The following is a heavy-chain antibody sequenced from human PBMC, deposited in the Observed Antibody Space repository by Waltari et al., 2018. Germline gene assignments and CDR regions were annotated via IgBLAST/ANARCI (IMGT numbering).Heavy chain of an antibody. CDR2: INHSGST. J-gene: IGHJ4*02. V-gene: IGHV4-34*01. D-gene: IGHD6-19*01. CDR1: GGSFSGYY. CDR3: ARVGSSSGWSNY. Sequence: QVQLQQWGAGLLKPSETLSLTCAVYGGSFSGYYWSWIRQPPGKGLEWIGEINHSGSTNYNPSLKSLVTISVDTSKNQFSLKLSSVTAADTAVYYCARVGSSSGWSNYWGQGTLVTVSS.